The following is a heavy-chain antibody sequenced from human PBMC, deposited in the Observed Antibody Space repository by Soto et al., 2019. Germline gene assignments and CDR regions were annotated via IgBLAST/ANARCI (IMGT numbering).Heavy chain of an antibody. D-gene: IGHD2-15*01. J-gene: IGHJ6*02. Sequence: QVQLVQSGAEVKKPGSSVKVSCKASGGTFSSYAISWVRQAPGQGLEWMGGIIPIFGTANYAQKFQGRVTITADESTSTAYMELSSLRSEDTAVYYCARAAGYCSGGSCYTYSYGMDVWGQGTTVPVSS. CDR2: IIPIFGTA. CDR3: ARAAGYCSGGSCYTYSYGMDV. CDR1: GGTFSSYA. V-gene: IGHV1-69*01.